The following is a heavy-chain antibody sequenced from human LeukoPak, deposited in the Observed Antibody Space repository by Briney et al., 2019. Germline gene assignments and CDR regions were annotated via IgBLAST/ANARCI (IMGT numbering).Heavy chain of an antibody. Sequence: GGSLRLSCAASGLTVSSNYMSWVRQAPGKGLEWVSVIYSGGSTYYADSAKGRFTISRDNSKNTPYLQMNSLRAEDTAVYYCLGELTASHGMDVWGQGTTVTVSS. CDR3: LGELTASHGMDV. CDR2: IYSGGST. CDR1: GLTVSSNY. J-gene: IGHJ6*02. D-gene: IGHD3-10*01. V-gene: IGHV3-53*01.